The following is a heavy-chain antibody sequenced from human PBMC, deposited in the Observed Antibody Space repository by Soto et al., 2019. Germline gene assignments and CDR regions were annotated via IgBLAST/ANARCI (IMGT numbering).Heavy chain of an antibody. D-gene: IGHD2-2*02. CDR3: SRLYRLDP. Sequence: GGSLRLSCAASGFTVSSNYMSWVRQAPGKGLEWVGRIKRKSDGETTDYAAPVKGRFIISRDDSKKTLYLQMNSLKVEDTAVYYCSRLYRLDPWGQGTLVTVSS. CDR1: GFTVSSNY. J-gene: IGHJ5*02. V-gene: IGHV3-15*01. CDR2: IKRKSDGETT.